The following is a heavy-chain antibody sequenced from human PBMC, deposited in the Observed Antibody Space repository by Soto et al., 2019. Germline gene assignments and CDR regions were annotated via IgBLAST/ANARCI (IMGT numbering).Heavy chain of an antibody. J-gene: IGHJ4*02. D-gene: IGHD2-8*02. CDR3: PRRAPDGTGHNYFDN. Sequence: PSETLSLTCTVSGGSIRLINHYWDWIRQSPGKGLEWIGTIYYSGTTVYNPSLQSRVTMSVDTSKSQFSLKMTSVNAADTAVYICPRRAPDGTGHNYFDNWGRGALVTDSS. CDR2: IYYSGTT. V-gene: IGHV4-39*01. CDR1: GGSIRLINHY.